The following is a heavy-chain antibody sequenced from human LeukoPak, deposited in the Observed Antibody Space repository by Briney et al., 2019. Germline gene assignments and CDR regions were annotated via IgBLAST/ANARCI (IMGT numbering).Heavy chain of an antibody. CDR2: IYYSGST. V-gene: IGHV4-59*08. Sequence: PSGTLSLTCTVSGGSISRYYWNWIRQPPGKGLEWIGYIYYSGSTNYNPSLKSRVTISVDTSKNQFSLKLSSVTVADTAVYYCARLSPWVRGVYYGMDVWGQGTTVTVSS. J-gene: IGHJ6*02. D-gene: IGHD3-10*01. CDR3: ARLSPWVRGVYYGMDV. CDR1: GGSISRYY.